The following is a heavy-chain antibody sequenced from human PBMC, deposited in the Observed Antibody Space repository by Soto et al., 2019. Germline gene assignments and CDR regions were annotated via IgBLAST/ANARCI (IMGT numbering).Heavy chain of an antibody. CDR1: GYSVSSNSAA. Sequence: PSQTLSLTCAISGYSVSSNSAAWNWIRQSPSRGLEWLGRTYYRSKWYNDYAVSVKSRITINPDTSKNQFSLQLNSVTPEDTAVYYCARDLDFGEQNSSCVIEYYYYYGRYARGQGRTVTVSS. J-gene: IGHJ6*02. V-gene: IGHV6-1*01. CDR2: TYYRSKWYN. D-gene: IGHD3-10*01. CDR3: ARDLDFGEQNSSCVIEYYYYYGRYA.